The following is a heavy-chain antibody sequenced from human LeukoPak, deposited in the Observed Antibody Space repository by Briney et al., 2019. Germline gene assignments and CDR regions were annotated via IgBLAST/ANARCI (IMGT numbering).Heavy chain of an antibody. CDR1: GGSISSYY. CDR2: ISYSGST. V-gene: IGHV4-59*01. Sequence: SETLSLTCTVSGGSISSYYWSWMRQPPGKGLEWIGYISYSGSTYYNPSLKSRLTISVDTSKNYFSLNLSSVTAADTAVYYCARAPFYGTNSRGAFEIWGQGTKVTVSS. CDR3: ARAPFYGTNSRGAFEI. J-gene: IGHJ3*02. D-gene: IGHD1-1*01.